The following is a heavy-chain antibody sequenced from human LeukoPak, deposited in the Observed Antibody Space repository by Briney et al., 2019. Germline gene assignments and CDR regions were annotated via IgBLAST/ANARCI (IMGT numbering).Heavy chain of an antibody. CDR3: VRGTAY. CDR2: ISSNGDNT. Sequence: GGSLRLSCSVSGFTFSTYVMHWVRQAPGKGLEYVSAISSNGDNTYYADSVKGRFTISRDNSKNTLYLQMSSLRADDTAVYYCVRGTAYWGQGTLVTVSS. V-gene: IGHV3-64D*06. J-gene: IGHJ4*02. CDR1: GFTFSTYV.